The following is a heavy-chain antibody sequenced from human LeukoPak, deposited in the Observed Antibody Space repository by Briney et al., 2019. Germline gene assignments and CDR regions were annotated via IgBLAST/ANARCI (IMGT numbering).Heavy chain of an antibody. Sequence: GASVKVSCKTSGYTFTDYYMFWLRQAPGQGLEWVGWINPNSGDTHYAQKFQGRVTMTRDTSISTAYMELSRLISDDTAVYYCAGDRGSRNILTDYFDYWGQGTLVTVSS. V-gene: IGHV1-2*02. CDR3: AGDRGSRNILTDYFDY. J-gene: IGHJ4*02. D-gene: IGHD3-9*01. CDR2: INPNSGDT. CDR1: GYTFTDYY.